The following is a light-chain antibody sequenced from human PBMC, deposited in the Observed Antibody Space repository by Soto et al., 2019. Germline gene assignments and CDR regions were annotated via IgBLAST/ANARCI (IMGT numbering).Light chain of an antibody. J-gene: IGKJ4*01. V-gene: IGKV3-20*01. CDR1: QSVSSNS. Sequence: EIVMTQSPATLSVSPGERATLSCRASQSVSSNSLAWYQQRPGQAPRLLIYGASSRATGIPDRISGSGSGTDFTLTISRLESEDFAVYYCQQYGSPLTFGGGTKVDIK. CDR3: QQYGSPLT. CDR2: GAS.